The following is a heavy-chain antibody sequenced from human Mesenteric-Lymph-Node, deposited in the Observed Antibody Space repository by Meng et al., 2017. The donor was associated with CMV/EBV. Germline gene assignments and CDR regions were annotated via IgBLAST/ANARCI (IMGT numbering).Heavy chain of an antibody. D-gene: IGHD6-19*01. J-gene: IGHJ5*02. V-gene: IGHV4-39*01. CDR3: ARPFPSWQSPRLDPFGA. CDR2: VHYTGST. Sequence: GSGPRQGKPLDTLSLTCTVSCDFIGSFDYWGWLRQPPGRGLEWIGSVHYTGSTYYSPSLKSRVTVSVDTSKNQFSLRLTSVTAADTAVYYCARPFPSWQSPRLDPFGAWGQGTLVTVSS. CDR1: CDFIGSFDY.